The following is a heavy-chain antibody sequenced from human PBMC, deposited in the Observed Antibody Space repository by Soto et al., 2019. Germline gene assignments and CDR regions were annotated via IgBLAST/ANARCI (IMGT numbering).Heavy chain of an antibody. CDR2: INHSGST. CDR3: ARGKEIRGYGL. J-gene: IGHJ4*02. V-gene: IGHV4-34*01. CDR1: GGSFSGYY. D-gene: IGHD5-12*01. Sequence: QVQLQQWGAGLLKPSETLSLTCAVYGGSFSGYYCSWIRQPPGKGLEWIGEINHSGSTNYNPSLKSRVTISVDTSKNQFSLKLSSVTAADTAVYYCARGKEIRGYGLWGQGTLVTVSS.